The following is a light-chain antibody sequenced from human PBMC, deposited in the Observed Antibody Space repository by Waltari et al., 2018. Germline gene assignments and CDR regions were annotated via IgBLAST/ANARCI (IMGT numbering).Light chain of an antibody. CDR3: SSYTTSSTVV. CDR2: DVS. J-gene: IGLJ2*01. Sequence: QSALTQPASVSGSPGQSITISCTGTSRDVGAYNYVSWYRQHPGTAPKLLIFDVSHRPSGVSNRFSGSKSGNTASLTISGLQAEDEADYYCSSYTTSSTVVFGGGTKLTVL. CDR1: SRDVGAYNY. V-gene: IGLV2-14*03.